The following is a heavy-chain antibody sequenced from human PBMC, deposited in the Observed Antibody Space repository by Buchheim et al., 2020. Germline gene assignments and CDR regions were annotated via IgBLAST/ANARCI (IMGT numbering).Heavy chain of an antibody. J-gene: IGHJ6*02. CDR2: IYFSGST. CDR3: ARHGGIQWFGELGAMGV. CDR1: GGSISGSSFY. D-gene: IGHD3-10*01. V-gene: IGHV4-39*01. Sequence: QLQMQESGPGLVKPSETLSLTCIVSGGSISGSSFYWGWVRQTPRKGLQWIGSIYFSGSTYYNPSLQSRVTISLDTSKNQFSLNLRSVTAADTAMYYCARHGGIQWFGELGAMGVWGPGNT.